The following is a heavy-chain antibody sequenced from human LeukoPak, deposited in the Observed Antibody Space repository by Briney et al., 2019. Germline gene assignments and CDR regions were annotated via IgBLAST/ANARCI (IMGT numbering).Heavy chain of an antibody. CDR3: TTDFVLFDY. CDR2: IKSKIDGGTT. CDR1: GFTFSNAW. V-gene: IGHV3-15*01. J-gene: IGHJ4*02. Sequence: GGSLRLSCAASGFTFSNAWMSWVRQAPGKGLEWVGRIKSKIDGGTTDYAAPVKGRFTISRDDSKNTLYLQMNSLKTEDTAVYYCTTDFVLFDYWGQGTLVTVSS.